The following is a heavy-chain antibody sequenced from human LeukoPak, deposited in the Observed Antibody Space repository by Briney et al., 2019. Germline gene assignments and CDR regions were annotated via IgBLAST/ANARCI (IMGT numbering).Heavy chain of an antibody. V-gene: IGHV3-9*01. J-gene: IGHJ6*04. Sequence: PGGSLRLSCAASGFTFDDYAMHWVRQAPGKGLEWVSGISWNSGSIGYADSVKGRFTISRDNAKNSLYLQMNSLRAEDTAVYYCARAPFGWAGVDVWGKGTTVTVSS. CDR2: ISWNSGSI. CDR1: GFTFDDYA. D-gene: IGHD3-3*01. CDR3: ARAPFGWAGVDV.